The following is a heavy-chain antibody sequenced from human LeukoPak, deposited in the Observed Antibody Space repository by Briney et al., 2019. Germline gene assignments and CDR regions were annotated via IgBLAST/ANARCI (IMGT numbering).Heavy chain of an antibody. V-gene: IGHV1-18*01. D-gene: IGHD2-8*01. CDR3: ARVLVYANYYYYYYYMDV. Sequence: ASVKISCKASGGTFSSYAISWVRQAPGQGLEWMGWISAYNGNTNYAQKLQGRVTMTTDTSTSTAYMELRSLRSDDTAVYYCARVLVYANYYYYYYYMDVWGKGTTVTVSS. CDR1: GGTFSSYA. J-gene: IGHJ6*03. CDR2: ISAYNGNT.